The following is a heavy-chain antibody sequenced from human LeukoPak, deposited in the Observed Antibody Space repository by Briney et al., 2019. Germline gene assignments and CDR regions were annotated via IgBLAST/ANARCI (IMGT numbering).Heavy chain of an antibody. CDR2: IYYSGST. CDR1: GGSISSGDHY. J-gene: IGHJ5*02. Sequence: SETLSLTCTVSGGSISSGDHYWSWIRQPPGKGLEWIGYIYYSGSTYYNPSLKSRVTISVDTSKYQFSLKLSSVTDADTAVYYCAKDLVSGLGRWYGHNWFDPWGQGTLVTVSS. D-gene: IGHD6-13*01. CDR3: AKDLVSGLGRWYGHNWFDP. V-gene: IGHV4-30-4*01.